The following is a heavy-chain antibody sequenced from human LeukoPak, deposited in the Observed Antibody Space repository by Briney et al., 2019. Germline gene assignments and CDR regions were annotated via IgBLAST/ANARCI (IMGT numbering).Heavy chain of an antibody. CDR3: AKVWHYYDSSGYYA. V-gene: IGHV3-23*01. J-gene: IGHJ5*02. Sequence: GGSLRLSCAASGFTFSSYGMSWVRQAPGKGLEWVSAIIGSGGSTYYADSVKGRFTISRDNSKNTLYLQMNSLRAEDTAVYYCAKVWHYYDSSGYYAWGQGTLVTVSS. D-gene: IGHD3-22*01. CDR1: GFTFSSYG. CDR2: IIGSGGST.